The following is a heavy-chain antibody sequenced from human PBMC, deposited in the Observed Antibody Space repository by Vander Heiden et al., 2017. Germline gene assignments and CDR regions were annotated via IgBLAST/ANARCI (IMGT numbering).Heavy chain of an antibody. J-gene: IGHJ4*02. CDR3: AKDKCTGGSCYQYRY. V-gene: IGHV3-23*01. CDR2: ISGSGGST. Sequence: EVQLLESGGGLVQPGGSLRLACAASGLTFSNYAMSWVRQAPGKGLEWVSGISGSGGSTYYADSVKGRFTISRDNSKNTVYLQTNSLRAEDTAIYYCAKDKCTGGSCYQYRYWGQGTLVTVSS. D-gene: IGHD2-15*01. CDR1: GLTFSNYA.